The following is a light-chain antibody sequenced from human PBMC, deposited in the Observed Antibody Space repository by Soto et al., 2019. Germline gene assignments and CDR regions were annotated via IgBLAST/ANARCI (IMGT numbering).Light chain of an antibody. J-gene: IGKJ1*01. V-gene: IGKV4-1*01. Sequence: DIVMTQSPDSLAVSLGERATINCKSSQSLFYSSNNKDYLAWYQQKPGQPPRLLIYWASTRESGVPERFSGSGSGTDSTLTVSSLQAEDVAVYYCQQYFNTPWTFGQGTKVEIK. CDR1: QSLFYSSNNKDY. CDR2: WAS. CDR3: QQYFNTPWT.